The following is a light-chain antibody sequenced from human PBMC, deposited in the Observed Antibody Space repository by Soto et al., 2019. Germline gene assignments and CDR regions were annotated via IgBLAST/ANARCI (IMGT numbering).Light chain of an antibody. CDR2: EVT. V-gene: IGLV2-14*01. Sequence: QSALTQPASVSGSPGQSIAISCTGTSGDVGGYDYVSWYQQHPDKAPKLMIYEVTKRPSWVSNRFSGSKSGNTASLTISGLQPEDEADYYCSSHTSGSTRVFGSGTGHRP. CDR3: SSHTSGSTRV. J-gene: IGLJ1*01. CDR1: SGDVGGYDY.